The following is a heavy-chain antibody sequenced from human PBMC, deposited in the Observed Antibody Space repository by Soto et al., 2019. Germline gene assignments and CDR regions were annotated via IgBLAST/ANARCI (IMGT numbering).Heavy chain of an antibody. D-gene: IGHD4-4*01. J-gene: IGHJ4*02. CDR3: AKEANFYSKRPYYFDY. V-gene: IGHV3-23*01. CDR2: ISGSGGST. CDR1: GVTFSSYA. Sequence: QPGGSLRLSCAASGVTFSSYAMSWVRQAPGKGLEWVSAISGSGGSTYYADSVKGRFTISRGNSKNTLYLQMNSLRAEDTAVYYCAKEANFYSKRPYYFDYWGQGTLVTVSS.